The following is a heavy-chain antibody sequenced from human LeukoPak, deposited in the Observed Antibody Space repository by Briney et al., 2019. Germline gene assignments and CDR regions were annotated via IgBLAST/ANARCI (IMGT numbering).Heavy chain of an antibody. V-gene: IGHV3-23*01. J-gene: IGHJ4*02. CDR3: AKTKDGEVVAATSFDY. CDR2: ISGSGGST. Sequence: PGGSLRLSCAASGFTFSSYAMSWVRQAPGKGLEWVSAISGSGGSTYYADSVKGRFTISRDNSKNTLYLQMNSLRAEDTAVYYCAKTKDGEVVAATSFDYWGQGTLVTVSS. D-gene: IGHD2-15*01. CDR1: GFTFSSYA.